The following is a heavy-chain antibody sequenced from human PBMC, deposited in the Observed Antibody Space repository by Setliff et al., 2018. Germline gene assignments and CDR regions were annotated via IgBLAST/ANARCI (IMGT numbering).Heavy chain of an antibody. J-gene: IGHJ6*03. V-gene: IGHV4-4*07. CDR3: AREQWLDPPGYYYMDV. D-gene: IGHD6-19*01. CDR2: IYIGGTT. CDR1: GGSISSYY. Sequence: SETLSLTCTVSGGSISSYYWSWIRQPAGKGLEWIGHIYIGGTTYSNPSLKSRVTMSIDTSKNQFSLKLNSVTAADMAVYYCAREQWLDPPGYYYMDVWAKGTTVTVSS.